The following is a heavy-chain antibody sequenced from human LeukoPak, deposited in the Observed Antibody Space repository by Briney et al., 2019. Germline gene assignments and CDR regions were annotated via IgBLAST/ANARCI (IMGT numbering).Heavy chain of an antibody. CDR1: EFTFSSYG. J-gene: IGHJ4*02. Sequence: GGSLRLSCAASEFTFSSYGMSWVRQAPGKGLEWVSSINNVGSHIYYAGSVKGRFTISRDNTKNSLYLQMNSLRAEDTAVYYWARDSVPYGTYSSYFTSGGREPLVTVSS. D-gene: IGHD2-15*01. CDR2: INNVGSHI. CDR3: ARDSVPYGTYSSYFTS. V-gene: IGHV3-21*01.